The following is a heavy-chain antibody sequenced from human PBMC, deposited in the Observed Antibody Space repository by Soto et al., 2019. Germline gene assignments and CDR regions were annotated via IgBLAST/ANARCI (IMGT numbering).Heavy chain of an antibody. CDR3: ARDLWGYCGTDCYPLDV. V-gene: IGHV4-59*01. D-gene: IGHD2-21*02. J-gene: IGHJ6*02. CDR1: GGSISSYY. CDR2: MYYSGST. Sequence: PSETLSLTCTVSGGSISSYYWSWIRQPPGKGLEWIGYMYYSGSTNYNPSLKSRVTISVDTSKNQFSLKLNSVTAADTAVYYCARDLWGYCGTDCYPLDVWGQGTTVTAP.